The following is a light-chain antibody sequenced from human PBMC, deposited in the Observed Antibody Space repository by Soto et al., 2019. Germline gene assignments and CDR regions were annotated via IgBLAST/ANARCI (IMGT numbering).Light chain of an antibody. Sequence: DVVLTQSPLSLPVTLGQPASISCKSSQSLVYRNGNTYLSWFQQRPGQSPRPLIHEVSNRDSRVPDRFSGSGSGTDFTLKIIRVEAEDVGVYYCMQGTQWPYTFGQGTKLEIK. CDR1: QSLVYRNGNTY. CDR3: MQGTQWPYT. V-gene: IGKV2-30*01. J-gene: IGKJ2*01. CDR2: EVS.